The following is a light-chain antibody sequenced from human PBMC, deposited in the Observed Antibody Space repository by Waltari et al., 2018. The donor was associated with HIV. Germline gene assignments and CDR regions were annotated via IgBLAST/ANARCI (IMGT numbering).Light chain of an antibody. Sequence: HSALTQPPSASGSLGQSVTISCTGTRSDVGGFTYVSWYQQYPGQAPKLIISDVNKRPSGVPGRFSGAKSGNTASLTVSGLQGEDEAQYYCSAYAGSNNLVLFGGGTKLTVL. V-gene: IGLV2-8*01. CDR1: RSDVGGFTY. CDR3: SAYAGSNNLVL. CDR2: DVN. J-gene: IGLJ2*01.